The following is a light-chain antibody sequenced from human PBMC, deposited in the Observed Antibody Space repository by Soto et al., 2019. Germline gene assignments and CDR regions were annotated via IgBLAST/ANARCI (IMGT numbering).Light chain of an antibody. V-gene: IGLV2-14*01. CDR3: SSYTSSSTLYV. Sequence: QSALTQPASVSGSPGQSITISCTGTSSDVGDNNYVSWYQQHPGKAPKLMIYDVTHRPSGISNLFSGSKSGNTASLTISGLQGEDEADYYCSSYTSSSTLYVFGTGTKLTVL. J-gene: IGLJ1*01. CDR2: DVT. CDR1: SSDVGDNNY.